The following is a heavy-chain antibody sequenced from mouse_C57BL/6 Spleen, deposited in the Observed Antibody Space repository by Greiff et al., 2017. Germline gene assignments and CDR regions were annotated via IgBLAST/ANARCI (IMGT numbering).Heavy chain of an antibody. CDR1: GYTFTDYY. CDR3: ARLREGTGY. CDR2: INPYDGGT. J-gene: IGHJ2*01. V-gene: IGHV1-19*01. D-gene: IGHD3-3*01. Sequence: VQLQQSGPVLVKPGASVKMSCKASGYTFTDYYMNWVKQSHGKSLEWIGVINPYDGGTSYNQKFKGKATLTVDKSSSTAYMELNSLTSEDSAVYYCARLREGTGYWGQGTTLTVSS.